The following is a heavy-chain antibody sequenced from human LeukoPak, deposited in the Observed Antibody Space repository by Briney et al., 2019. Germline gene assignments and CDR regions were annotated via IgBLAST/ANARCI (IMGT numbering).Heavy chain of an antibody. J-gene: IGHJ6*02. CDR3: ARGGFIGYCSSTSCYRRYYYYGMDV. D-gene: IGHD2-2*01. Sequence: SETLSLTCAVYGGSFSGYYWSWTRQPPGKGLEWIGEINHSGSTNYNPSLKSRVTISVDTSKNQFSLKLSSVTAADTAVYYCARGGFIGYCSSTSCYRRYYYYGMDVWGQGTTVTVSS. CDR1: GGSFSGYY. V-gene: IGHV4-34*01. CDR2: INHSGST.